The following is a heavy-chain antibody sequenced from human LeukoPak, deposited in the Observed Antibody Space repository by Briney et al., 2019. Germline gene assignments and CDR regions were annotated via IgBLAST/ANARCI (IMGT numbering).Heavy chain of an antibody. CDR1: VFSFTNYW. CDR3: ARRGGGSSGGFYFDY. V-gene: IGHV5-51*01. CDR2: IYPGDSDT. J-gene: IGHJ4*02. Sequence: GESLKISCKASVFSFTNYWIAWVRQTPGRGLEWMGSIYPGDSDTRYNPSFQGQVTISADKSIKTAYLQWSSLKASDTAIYYCARRGGGSSGGFYFDYWGQGSLVTVSS. D-gene: IGHD2-15*01.